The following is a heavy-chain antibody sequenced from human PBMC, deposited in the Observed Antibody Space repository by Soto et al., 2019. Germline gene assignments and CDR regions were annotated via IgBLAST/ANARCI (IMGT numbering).Heavy chain of an antibody. CDR2: ISADGGRQ. V-gene: IGHV3-30-3*01. J-gene: IGHJ4*02. Sequence: GSLRLSCAASGFPFNTYSVHWVRQAPGTGLEWLAVISADGGRQYYADSVKGRFTISRDNSKYTLYLQMNSLRTEDTAVYYCARDPRQGYDTDYWYFDYWGQGTLVTVSS. D-gene: IGHD3-3*01. CDR1: GFPFNTYS. CDR3: ARDPRQGYDTDYWYFDY.